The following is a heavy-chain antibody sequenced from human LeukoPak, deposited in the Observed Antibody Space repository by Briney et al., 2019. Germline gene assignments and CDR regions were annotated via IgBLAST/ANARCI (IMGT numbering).Heavy chain of an antibody. V-gene: IGHV3-23*01. J-gene: IGHJ4*02. CDR3: AKGASYFDY. CDR2: ITNSGGTT. CDR1: GFPFSSYA. Sequence: GGSLRLSCAASGFPFSSYAMSWVRQAPGKGLEWVSPITNSGGTTYYADSVKGRFTISRDNSKNTLYLQMNSPRAEDTAVYYCAKGASYFDYWGQGTLVTVSS.